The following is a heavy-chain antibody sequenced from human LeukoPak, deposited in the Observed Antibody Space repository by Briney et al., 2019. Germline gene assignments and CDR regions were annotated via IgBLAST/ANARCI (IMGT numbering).Heavy chain of an antibody. CDR1: GFTFSSYA. CDR2: ISYDGSNE. V-gene: IGHV3-30-3*01. J-gene: IGHJ4*02. CDR3: ARGSSRFDY. D-gene: IGHD6-6*01. Sequence: PGGSLRLTCAASGFTFSSYAMHWVRQAPGKGLEWVAVISYDGSNEYYADSVKGRFTISRDNSKNTLYLQMNSLRAEDTAVYYCARGSSRFDYWGQGTLVTVSS.